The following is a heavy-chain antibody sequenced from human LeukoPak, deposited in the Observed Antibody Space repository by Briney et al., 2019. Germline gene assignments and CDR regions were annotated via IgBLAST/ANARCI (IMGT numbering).Heavy chain of an antibody. CDR2: TSHSGST. CDR3: ARQSYTDYQYYYFEL. V-gene: IGHV4-59*01. J-gene: IGHJ2*01. Sequence: SETLSLTCTVSGDFISIYHWSWIRQPPEKGLEWIAYTSHSGSTNYNPSLKSRVTISIDTSKNQFSLKLNSVTPADTAVYYCARQSYTDYQYYYFELWGRGTLVTVSS. CDR1: GDFISIYH. D-gene: IGHD4-11*01.